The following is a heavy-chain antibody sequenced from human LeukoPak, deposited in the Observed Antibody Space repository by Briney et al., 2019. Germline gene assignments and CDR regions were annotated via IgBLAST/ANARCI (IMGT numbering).Heavy chain of an antibody. V-gene: IGHV4-59*01. Sequence: SETLSLTCTVSGGSISSYYWNWIRQTPGKGLEWTGYIYYSGSTHYNPSLKSRVSMSIDTSKNQFSLKLRSVNAADKAVYYCARDIQGSSWSFDP. CDR1: GGSISSYY. CDR3: ARDIQGSSWSFDP. CDR2: IYYSGST. J-gene: IGHJ5*02. D-gene: IGHD6-13*01.